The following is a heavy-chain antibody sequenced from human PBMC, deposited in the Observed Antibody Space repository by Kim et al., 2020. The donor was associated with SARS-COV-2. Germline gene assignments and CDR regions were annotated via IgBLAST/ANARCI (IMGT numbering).Heavy chain of an antibody. V-gene: IGHV3-9*01. CDR1: GFTFDDYA. CDR2: ISWNSGSI. CDR3: AKEGRRDGYSPYYYGMDV. J-gene: IGHJ6*04. D-gene: IGHD4-4*01. Sequence: GGSLRLPCAASGFTFDDYAMHWVRQAPGKGLEWVSGISWNSGSIGYAASVKGRFTISRDNAKNSLYLQMNSLRAEDTALYYCAKEGRRDGYSPYYYGMDVWGEGTSGTVSS.